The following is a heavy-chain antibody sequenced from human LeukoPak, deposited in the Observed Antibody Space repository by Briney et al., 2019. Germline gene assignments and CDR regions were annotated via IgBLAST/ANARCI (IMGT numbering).Heavy chain of an antibody. V-gene: IGHV3-9*01. CDR3: ATSGYTYGLDY. Sequence: GRFLRLSCAASGFTFDDYAMHWVRQAPGKGLEWVSGISWNSGSIGYAGSVKGRFTISRDNAKNSLYLQMNSLRAEDTALYYCATSGYTYGLDYWGQGTLVTVSS. CDR2: ISWNSGSI. CDR1: GFTFDDYA. J-gene: IGHJ4*02. D-gene: IGHD5-18*01.